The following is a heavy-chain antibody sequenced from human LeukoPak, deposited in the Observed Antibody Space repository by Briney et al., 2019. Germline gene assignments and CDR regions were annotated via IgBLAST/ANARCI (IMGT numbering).Heavy chain of an antibody. J-gene: IGHJ4*02. D-gene: IGHD3-10*01. CDR1: GFTFSSYS. V-gene: IGHV3-21*01. CDR2: ISSSSTYI. Sequence: GGSLRLSCAASGFTFSSYSMNWVRQAPGKGLEWVSSISSSSTYIYYADSLKGRFTISRDNAKNSLFLQMNSLRAEDTAVYHCAKKGTYGQIEYWGQGNLVTVSS. CDR3: AKKGTYGQIEY.